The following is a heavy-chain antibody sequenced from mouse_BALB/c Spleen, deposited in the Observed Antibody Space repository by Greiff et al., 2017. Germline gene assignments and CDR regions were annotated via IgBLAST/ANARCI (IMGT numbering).Heavy chain of an antibody. V-gene: IGHV1-54*01. CDR1: GYAFTNYL. J-gene: IGHJ4*01. CDR3: ASTMITTNYYAMDY. Sequence: QVQLKESGAELVRPGTSVKVSCKASGYAFTNYLIEWVKQRPGQGLEWIGVINPGSGGTNYNEKFKGKATLTADKSSSTAYMQLSSLTSDDSAVYFCASTMITTNYYAMDYWGQGTSVTVSS. CDR2: INPGSGGT. D-gene: IGHD2-4*01.